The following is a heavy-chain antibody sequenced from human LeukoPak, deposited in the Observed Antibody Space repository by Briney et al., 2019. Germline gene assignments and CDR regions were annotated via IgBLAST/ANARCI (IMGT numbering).Heavy chain of an antibody. D-gene: IGHD2-2*01. V-gene: IGHV3-30*18. J-gene: IGHJ6*02. CDR1: GFTFSSYG. CDR2: ISYVGSNK. CDR3: AKDRGYCSSTSCEYYYYYGMDV. Sequence: GGSLRLSCAASGFTFSSYGMHWVRQAPGKGLEWVAVISYVGSNKYYADSVKGRFTISRDNSKNTLYLQMNSLRAEDTAVYYCAKDRGYCSSTSCEYYYYYGMDVWGQGTTVTVSS.